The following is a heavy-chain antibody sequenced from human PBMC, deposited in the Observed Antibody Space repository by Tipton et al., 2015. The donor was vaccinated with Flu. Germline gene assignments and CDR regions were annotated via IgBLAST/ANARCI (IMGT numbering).Heavy chain of an antibody. CDR3: ARVSGLGWFLDY. V-gene: IGHV4-39*07. D-gene: IGHD2-21*01. CDR2: IYYSGST. J-gene: IGHJ4*02. Sequence: GLVKPSETLSLTCTVSGGSISSYYWGWIRQPPGKGLEWIGSIYYSGSTYYNPPLKSRVTISVDTSKNQFSLKLSSVTAADTAVYYCARVSGLGWFLDYWGQGTLVTVSS. CDR1: GGSISSYY.